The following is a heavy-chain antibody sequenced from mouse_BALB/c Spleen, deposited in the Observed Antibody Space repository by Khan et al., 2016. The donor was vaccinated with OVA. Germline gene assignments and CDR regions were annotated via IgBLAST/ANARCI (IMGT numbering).Heavy chain of an antibody. Sequence: QVQLKQSGPGLVQPSQSLSITCTVSGFSLTTYGIHWVRQSPGKGLEWLGVIWSGGNTDYNAPFISRLSISQDNSKSQVFFKMNSLQADDTAIYYCASHSYRYDFTYWGQGTLVTVSA. CDR2: IWSGGNT. J-gene: IGHJ3*01. V-gene: IGHV2-2*01. CDR3: ASHSYRYDFTY. D-gene: IGHD2-12*01. CDR1: GFSLTTYG.